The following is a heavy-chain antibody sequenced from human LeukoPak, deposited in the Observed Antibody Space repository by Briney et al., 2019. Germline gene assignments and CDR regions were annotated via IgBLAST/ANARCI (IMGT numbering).Heavy chain of an antibody. CDR3: ARDPSGSFHFDY. CDR1: GFTFSSYG. V-gene: IGHV3-33*08. J-gene: IGHJ4*02. Sequence: GGSLRLSCAASGFTFSSYGMHWVRQAPGKGLEWVAVIWYDGNNKYYADSVKGRFTISRDNSKNTLYLQMNSLRAEDTAVYYCARDPSGSFHFDYWGQGTLVTVSS. D-gene: IGHD1-26*01. CDR2: IWYDGNNK.